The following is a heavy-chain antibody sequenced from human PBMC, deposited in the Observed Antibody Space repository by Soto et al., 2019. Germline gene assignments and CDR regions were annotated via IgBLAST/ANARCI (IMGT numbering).Heavy chain of an antibody. D-gene: IGHD2-15*01. J-gene: IGHJ6*02. CDR2: TYYRSKWYN. Sequence: PSQTFSLTSGISWASFSSTIAACNWIRQSPSRGLEWLGRTYYRSKWYNDCALSMKSRITINPDTSKNQFSLQLNSVTPEDTAVYYCARGDTVYDVWGQGTTVTVSS. CDR3: ARGDTVYDV. CDR1: WASFSSTIAA. V-gene: IGHV6-1*01.